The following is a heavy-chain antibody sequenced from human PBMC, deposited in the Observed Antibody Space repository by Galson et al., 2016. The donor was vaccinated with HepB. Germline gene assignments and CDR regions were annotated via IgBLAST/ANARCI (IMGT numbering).Heavy chain of an antibody. CDR2: ISYDGSNK. CDR3: ARDPPRGVTARPSYYFDY. CDR1: GFTFSTYA. D-gene: IGHD2-21*02. Sequence: SLRLSCAASGFTFSTYAMHWVRQAPGKGLEWMAIISYDGSNKNYAHSVKGRFTISSDNSKNTLHLQMSSLRVEDTAVYYCARDPPRGVTARPSYYFDYWGQGTLVTVSS. V-gene: IGHV3-30-3*01. J-gene: IGHJ4*02.